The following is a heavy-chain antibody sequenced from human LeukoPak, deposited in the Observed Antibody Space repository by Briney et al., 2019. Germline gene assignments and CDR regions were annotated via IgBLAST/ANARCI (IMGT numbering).Heavy chain of an antibody. J-gene: IGHJ4*02. Sequence: PGGSLRLSRAVSGFPFSVYEMNWVRQAPGKGLEGVSNIGSSGTTIYYADSVRGRFSISRDNAKSSLYLQMNSLRVEDTAVYYCALLAVASDFDYWGQGALVTVSS. V-gene: IGHV3-48*03. CDR2: IGSSGTTI. D-gene: IGHD6-19*01. CDR3: ALLAVASDFDY. CDR1: GFPFSVYE.